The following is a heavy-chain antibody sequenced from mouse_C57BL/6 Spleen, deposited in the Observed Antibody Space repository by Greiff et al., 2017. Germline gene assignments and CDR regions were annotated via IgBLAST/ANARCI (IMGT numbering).Heavy chain of an antibody. V-gene: IGHV1-4*01. D-gene: IGHD1-3*01. CDR1: GYTFTSYS. J-gene: IGHJ2*01. CDR2: FNPSSGYT. CDR3: ARNNYYFDY. Sequence: VQLQQSGAELARPGASVKMSCKASGYTFTSYSMHWVKQRPGQGLEWIGYFNPSSGYTKYNQKFKDKATLTADKSSSTAYMQLSSLTSEDSAVYYCARNNYYFDYWGQGTTLTVSS.